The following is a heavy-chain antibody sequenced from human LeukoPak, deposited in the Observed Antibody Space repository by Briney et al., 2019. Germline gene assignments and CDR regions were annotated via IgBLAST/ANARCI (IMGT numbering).Heavy chain of an antibody. CDR3: AKGALRGAVSSSWYPSQPFDY. CDR1: GFTFSSYA. V-gene: IGHV3-23*01. Sequence: GGSLRLSCAASGFTFSSYAMSWVRQAPGKGLEWVSAISGSGGSTYYADSVKGRFTISRDNSKNTLYLQMNSLRAEDTAVYYCAKGALRGAVSSSWYPSQPFDYWGQGTLVTVSS. D-gene: IGHD6-13*01. CDR2: ISGSGGST. J-gene: IGHJ4*02.